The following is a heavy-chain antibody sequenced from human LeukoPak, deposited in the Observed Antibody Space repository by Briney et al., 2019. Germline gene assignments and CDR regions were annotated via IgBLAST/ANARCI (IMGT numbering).Heavy chain of an antibody. Sequence: PSETLSLTCTVSDGSISSSDYYWTWIRQHPGKGLEWIGYIYYSGSTYYNPSLKSRVTISVDTSKNQFSLKLSSVTAADTAVYYCARGGGFGLATTIYYYYYGMDVWGQGTTVTVSS. CDR2: IYYSGST. V-gene: IGHV4-30-4*01. CDR3: ARGGGFGLATTIYYYYYGMDV. D-gene: IGHD1-14*01. CDR1: DGSISSSDYY. J-gene: IGHJ6*02.